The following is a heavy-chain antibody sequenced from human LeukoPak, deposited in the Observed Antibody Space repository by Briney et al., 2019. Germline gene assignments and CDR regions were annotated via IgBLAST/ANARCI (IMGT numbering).Heavy chain of an antibody. CDR3: ATKQWLAPPPDS. CDR2: IKTDGTVT. Sequence: AGGSLRLSCAASGFTFSKYWMLWVRHAPGKGLESVSRIKTDGTVTTYADSVKGRFTVSRDNADNTMFLQMNSVRDEDTAVYYCATKQWLAPPPDSWGQGTPVTVSS. V-gene: IGHV3-74*01. D-gene: IGHD6-19*01. J-gene: IGHJ4*02. CDR1: GFTFSKYW.